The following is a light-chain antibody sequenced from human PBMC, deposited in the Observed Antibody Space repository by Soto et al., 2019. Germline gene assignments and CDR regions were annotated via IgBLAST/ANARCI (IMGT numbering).Light chain of an antibody. V-gene: IGLV2-23*02. CDR3: CSYAGGTLFYV. Sequence: QSVLTQPASVSGSPGQSITISCTGTSSNVGSYNRVSWYEYHPGKAPKLLIYEVDKRPSGISNRFSGSKSGNTASLTISGLQTEDEADYYCCSYAGGTLFYVFGTGTKLTVL. CDR2: EVD. CDR1: SSNVGSYNR. J-gene: IGLJ1*01.